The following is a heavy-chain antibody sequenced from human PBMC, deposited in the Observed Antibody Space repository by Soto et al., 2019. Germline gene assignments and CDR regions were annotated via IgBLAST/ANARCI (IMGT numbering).Heavy chain of an antibody. Sequence: QITLKESGPPRVKPTQTLTLTCSFSGFSLTSRPVGVAWIRQPPGKALEWLAVIYWDADKRYSPSLKSRLTIANDTSKYQVVLTMAYMDPVDTATYFCAHRGDMYGNWDQGYLDNWGQGSLVTVSS. J-gene: IGHJ4*02. CDR1: GFSLTSRPVG. D-gene: IGHD2-8*01. CDR2: IYWDADK. CDR3: AHRGDMYGNWDQGYLDN. V-gene: IGHV2-5*02.